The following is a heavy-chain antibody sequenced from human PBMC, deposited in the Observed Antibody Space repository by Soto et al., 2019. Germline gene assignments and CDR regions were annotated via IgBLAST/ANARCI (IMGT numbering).Heavy chain of an antibody. CDR3: ARRGRLNSDFDL. Sequence: EVQLVESGGGLVQPGGSLRLSCAASGFTFRSYWMHWVRQAPGKGLVWVSHIHSDESSTSYADSVKGRFTISTDNAKNALYPQRHSLRAACTAVCYCARRGRLNSDFDLWGPGTPVTVSS. CDR1: GFTFRSYW. J-gene: IGHJ2*01. V-gene: IGHV3-74*01. D-gene: IGHD6-25*01. CDR2: IHSDESST.